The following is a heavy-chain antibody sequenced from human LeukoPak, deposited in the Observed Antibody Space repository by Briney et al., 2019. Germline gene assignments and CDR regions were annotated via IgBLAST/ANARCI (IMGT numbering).Heavy chain of an antibody. D-gene: IGHD3-10*02. J-gene: IGHJ4*02. CDR2: ILDDETYK. V-gene: IGHV3-30-3*01. CDR3: TRGMLRQPPDY. Sequence: GGSLRLSSAASGFTFNSYFMHWVRPAPGKGLEWVTAILDDETYKFYADSMKGRFTISRDNSKNTLYLQMNSLRVEDTAIYYCTRGMLRQPPDYWGQGMLVTVSS. CDR1: GFTFNSYF.